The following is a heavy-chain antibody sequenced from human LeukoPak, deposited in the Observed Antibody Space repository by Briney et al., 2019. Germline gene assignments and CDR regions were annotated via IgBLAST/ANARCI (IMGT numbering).Heavy chain of an antibody. D-gene: IGHD2-2*01. CDR3: ARLKCSSTSCFYYYYMDV. V-gene: IGHV4-59*12. CDR1: GGSISSYY. Sequence: SETLSLTCTVSGGSISSYYWSWIRQPPGKGLEWIGYIYYSGSTNYKPSLKSRVTISVDTSKNQFSLKLNSVTAADTAVYYCARLKCSSTSCFYYYYMDVWGKGTTVTISS. J-gene: IGHJ6*03. CDR2: IYYSGST.